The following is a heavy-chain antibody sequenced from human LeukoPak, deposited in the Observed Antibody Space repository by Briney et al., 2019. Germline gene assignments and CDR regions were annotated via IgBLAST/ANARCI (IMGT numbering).Heavy chain of an antibody. Sequence: GGSLRLSCAASGFTFSSYSMNWVRQAPGKGLEWVSSISSSSSYIYYADSVKGRFTISRDNANNSLYLQMNSLRAEDTAVYYCARDPYGSGSYSDYWGQGTLVTVSS. CDR1: GFTFSSYS. D-gene: IGHD3-10*01. J-gene: IGHJ4*02. CDR2: ISSSSSYI. V-gene: IGHV3-21*01. CDR3: ARDPYGSGSYSDY.